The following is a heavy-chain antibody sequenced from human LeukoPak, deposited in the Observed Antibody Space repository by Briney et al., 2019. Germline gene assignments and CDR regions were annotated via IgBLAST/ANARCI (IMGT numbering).Heavy chain of an antibody. J-gene: IGHJ6*02. CDR2: IWYDGSNK. D-gene: IGHD6-19*01. CDR3: ARSSLGWYGHYGMDV. Sequence: PGGSLRLSCAASGFTFSNYAMSWVRQAPGKGLEWVAVIWYDGSNKYYADSVKGRFTISRDNSKNTLYLQMNSLRAEDTAVYYCARSSLGWYGHYGMDVWGQGTTVTVSS. V-gene: IGHV3-33*08. CDR1: GFTFSNYA.